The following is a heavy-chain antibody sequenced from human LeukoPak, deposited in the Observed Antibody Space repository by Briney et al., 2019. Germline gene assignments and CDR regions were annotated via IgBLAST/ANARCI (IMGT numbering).Heavy chain of an antibody. CDR2: ISGSGGST. V-gene: IGHV3-23*01. CDR1: GFTFSSYA. Sequence: PGGSLRLPCAASGFTFSSYAMSWVRQAPGKGLEWVSAISGSGGSTYYADSVKGRFTISRDNSKNTLYLQMNSLRAEDTAVYYCAKPNYRFGEYGNFDYWGQGTLVTVSS. D-gene: IGHD3-10*01. CDR3: AKPNYRFGEYGNFDY. J-gene: IGHJ4*02.